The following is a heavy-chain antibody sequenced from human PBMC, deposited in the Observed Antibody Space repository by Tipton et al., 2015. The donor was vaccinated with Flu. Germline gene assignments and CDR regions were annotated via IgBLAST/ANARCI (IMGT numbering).Heavy chain of an antibody. D-gene: IGHD5-12*01. CDR2: INHSGST. CDR3: ARGSGYGNVYLDY. Sequence: PGLVKPSETLSLTCNVSGYSITTGYYWGWIRQPPGKGLEWIAEINHSGSTNYNPSLKSRVTISVDTSKNQFSLKVTSLTAADTAVYYCARGSGYGNVYLDYWGRGNLVTVSS. V-gene: IGHV4-38-2*02. CDR1: GYSITTGYY. J-gene: IGHJ4*02.